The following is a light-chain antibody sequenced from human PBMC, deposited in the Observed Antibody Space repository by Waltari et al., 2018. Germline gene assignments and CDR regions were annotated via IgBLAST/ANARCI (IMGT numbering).Light chain of an antibody. J-gene: IGLJ3*02. CDR2: DVS. CDR1: SSDVGGSNY. Sequence: QSALPQPRSVSGSPGQSVTLSCTGTSSDVGGSNYVSWYQQHPGKAPKLMIYDVSTRPSGVPDRFSGSKSGNTASLTISGLQAEDEADYYCCSYAGSYTFVFGGGTKLTVL. V-gene: IGLV2-11*01. CDR3: CSYAGSYTFV.